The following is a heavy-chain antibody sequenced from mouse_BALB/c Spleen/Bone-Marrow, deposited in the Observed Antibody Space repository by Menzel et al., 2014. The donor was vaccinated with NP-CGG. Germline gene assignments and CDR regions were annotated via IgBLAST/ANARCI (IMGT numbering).Heavy chain of an antibody. Sequence: QVQLQQSGAELMKPGASVKISCKATGYTFSSYWIEWVKQRPGHGLEWIGEILPGSGSTNYNEKFKGKATFTADTSSNTARMQLSSLTSEDSAVYYCARSDGYYYAMDYWGQGTSVTVSS. CDR2: ILPGSGST. J-gene: IGHJ4*01. CDR1: GYTFSSYW. D-gene: IGHD2-3*01. V-gene: IGHV1-9*01. CDR3: ARSDGYYYAMDY.